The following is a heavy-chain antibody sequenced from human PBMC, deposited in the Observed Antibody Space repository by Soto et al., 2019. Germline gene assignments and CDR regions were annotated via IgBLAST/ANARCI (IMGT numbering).Heavy chain of an antibody. CDR1: GFTFSSYA. J-gene: IGHJ4*02. D-gene: IGHD3-22*01. CDR2: ISGSGGST. CDR3: AKCYYESSGYSFSPFYY. Sequence: GGSLRLSCAASGFTFSSYAMSWVRQAPGKGLEWVSAISGSGGSTYYADSVKGRFTISRDNSKNTLYLQMNSLRAEDTAVYYCAKCYYESSGYSFSPFYYWAQGTLVTVSS. V-gene: IGHV3-23*01.